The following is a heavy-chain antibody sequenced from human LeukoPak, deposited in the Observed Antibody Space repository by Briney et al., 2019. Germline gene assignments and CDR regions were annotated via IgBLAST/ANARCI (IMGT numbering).Heavy chain of an antibody. CDR2: IYPGDSDT. CDR1: GYSFTSYW. CDR3: ARHGVSSGWWAGFDY. J-gene: IGHJ4*02. D-gene: IGHD6-19*01. V-gene: IGHV5-51*01. Sequence: GESLKISCKGSGYSFTSYWIGWVRQMPGKGLEWMGIIYPGDSDTRYSPSFQGQVTISADKSISAAYLQWSSLKASDTAMYYCARHGVSSGWWAGFDYWGQGTLVTVSS.